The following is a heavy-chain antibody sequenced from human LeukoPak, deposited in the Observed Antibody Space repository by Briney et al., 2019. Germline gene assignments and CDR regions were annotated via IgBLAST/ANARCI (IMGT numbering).Heavy chain of an antibody. J-gene: IGHJ6*02. V-gene: IGHV1-46*01. CDR1: GYTFTRYH. CDR3: ASMVVAARDYYYYYGMDV. CDR2: VNPSGGTT. D-gene: IGHD2-15*01. Sequence: ASVKVSCKTSGYTFTRYHIHWVRQAPGQGLEWMGVVNPSGGTTTYAQNFQGRVTMTRDTSTITVYMELSSLRSEDTAVYYCASMVVAARDYYYYYGMDVWGQGTTVTVSS.